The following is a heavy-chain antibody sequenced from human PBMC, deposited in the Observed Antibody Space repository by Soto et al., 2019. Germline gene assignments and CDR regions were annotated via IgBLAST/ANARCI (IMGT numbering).Heavy chain of an antibody. Sequence: SQTLSLTCAISGDSVSSKSAAGNCSRQSPSRGLEWLGRTYYRSKWYNEYAVSVKSRITINPDTSKNQFSLQLNSVTPEDTAVYYCARTQSVFDYWGQGTLVTVSS. V-gene: IGHV6-1*01. CDR2: TYYRSKWYN. CDR1: GDSVSSKSAA. CDR3: ARTQSVFDY. J-gene: IGHJ4*02.